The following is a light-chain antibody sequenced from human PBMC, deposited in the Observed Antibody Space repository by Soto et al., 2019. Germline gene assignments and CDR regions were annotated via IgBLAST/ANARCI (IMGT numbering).Light chain of an antibody. Sequence: EIVLTRSPATLSLSPGGRATLSCRASQSISDTLAWYQQKPGQAPRLLIYATSTRATGIPDRFSGSGSVTDFTLTISRLEPEDFAVYYCQQSGISPWTFGQGTKVDIK. V-gene: IGKV3-20*01. J-gene: IGKJ1*01. CDR1: QSISDT. CDR2: ATS. CDR3: QQSGISPWT.